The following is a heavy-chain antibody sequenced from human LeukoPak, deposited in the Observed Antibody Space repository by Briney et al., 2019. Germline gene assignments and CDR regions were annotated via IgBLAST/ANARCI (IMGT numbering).Heavy chain of an antibody. CDR3: ARVLGELNYYYYGMDV. CDR1: GFTFSSYW. D-gene: IGHD3-10*01. Sequence: PGGSLRLSCAASGFTFSSYWMSWVRQAPGKGLEWVANIKQDGSEKYYVDSVKGRFTISRDNAKNSLYLQMNSLRAEDTAVYYCARVLGELNYYYYGMDVWGQGTTVTVCS. J-gene: IGHJ6*02. V-gene: IGHV3-7*01. CDR2: IKQDGSEK.